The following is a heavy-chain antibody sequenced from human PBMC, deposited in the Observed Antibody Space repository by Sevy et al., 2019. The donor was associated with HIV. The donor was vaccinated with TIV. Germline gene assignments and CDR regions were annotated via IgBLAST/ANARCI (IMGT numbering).Heavy chain of an antibody. D-gene: IGHD6-13*01. V-gene: IGHV3-9*01. Sequence: GGSLRLSCVVSRFTFDDYAMHWVRQAPGKGLEWVSGISGNSGIIGYADSVKGRFTISRDSAKNSLYLQMNSLRPEDTALYYCAKGAGIAAGGTGGLFDYRGRGTLVTVSS. J-gene: IGHJ4*02. CDR3: AKGAGIAAGGTGGLFDY. CDR1: RFTFDDYA. CDR2: ISGNSGII.